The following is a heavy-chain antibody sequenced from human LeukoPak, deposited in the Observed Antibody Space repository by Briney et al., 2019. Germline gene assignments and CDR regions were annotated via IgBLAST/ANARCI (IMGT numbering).Heavy chain of an antibody. CDR2: MYLSGTT. V-gene: IGHV4-4*02. J-gene: IGHJ4*02. CDR3: ARMSGRESSGYYLDY. Sequence: SETLSLTCTVSGDSINSLDLWSWVRQPPGKGLEWIGEMYLSGTTHSNPSVKSRVTISIDKSKNQFFLNLSSVTAADTAVYYCARMSGRESSGYYLDYWGQGTLVTVSS. CDR1: GDSINSLDL. D-gene: IGHD3-22*01.